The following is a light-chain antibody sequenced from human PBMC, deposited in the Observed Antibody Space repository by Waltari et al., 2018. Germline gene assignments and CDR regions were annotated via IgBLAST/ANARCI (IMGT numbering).Light chain of an antibody. CDR3: QVWVSRTDHYV. CDR2: GDT. J-gene: IGLJ1*01. CDR1: DIGGRT. Sequence: SYVLTQPPSVSVAPGKTARIACGLNDIGGRTVNWSQQKPGQAPVLVVYGDTDRPSGIPERFFGSTSGNSATLTISRVEAGDEADYYCQVWVSRTDHYVFGTGTKVTVL. V-gene: IGLV3-21*03.